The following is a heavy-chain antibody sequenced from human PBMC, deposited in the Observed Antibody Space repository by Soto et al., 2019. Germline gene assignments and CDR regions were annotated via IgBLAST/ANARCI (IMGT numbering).Heavy chain of an antibody. D-gene: IGHD6-6*01. Sequence: EGQLLESGGGLVQPGGSLRLSCAGSGFTSSTFGMSWVRQAPGKGLEWVSGISGSGDNTYYADSVKGRFTISRDKSKNPLFLQMNGLSAEDTAMYYCGGDPRGPEYWGQGTLVTVSS. V-gene: IGHV3-23*01. CDR1: GFTSSTFG. CDR3: GGDPRGPEY. CDR2: ISGSGDNT. J-gene: IGHJ4*02.